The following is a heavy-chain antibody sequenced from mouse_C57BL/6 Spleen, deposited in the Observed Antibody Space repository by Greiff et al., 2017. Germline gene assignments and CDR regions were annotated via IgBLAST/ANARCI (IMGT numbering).Heavy chain of an antibody. D-gene: IGHD1-1*01. V-gene: IGHV1-50*01. J-gene: IGHJ1*03. CDR3: ARRITTVGSPHWYFDV. Sequence: QVQLQQPGAELVKPGASVKLSCKASGYTFTSYWMQWVKQRPGQGLEWIGEIDPSDSYTNYNQKFKGKATLTVYTSSGTAYMQLSSLTSEDSAVYYCARRITTVGSPHWYFDVWGTGTTVTVSS. CDR2: IDPSDSYT. CDR1: GYTFTSYW.